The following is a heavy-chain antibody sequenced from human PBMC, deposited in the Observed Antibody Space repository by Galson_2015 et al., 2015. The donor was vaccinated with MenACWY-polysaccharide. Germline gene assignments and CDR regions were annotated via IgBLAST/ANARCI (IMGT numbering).Heavy chain of an antibody. J-gene: IGHJ4*02. CDR3: AKATCGSTSCYGFDH. CDR2: ISASGGTT. Sequence: SLRLSCAASGFTFSSYAISWVRQAPGQGLEWVSTISASGGTTHYADAAKGRFVISRDASKSTLYLQLNSLRAEDTATYYCAKATCGSTSCYGFDHWGQGTPVTVSS. V-gene: IGHV3-23*01. CDR1: GFTFSSYA. D-gene: IGHD2-2*01.